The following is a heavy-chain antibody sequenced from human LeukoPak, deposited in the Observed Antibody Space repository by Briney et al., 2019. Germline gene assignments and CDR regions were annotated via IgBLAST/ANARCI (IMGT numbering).Heavy chain of an antibody. Sequence: SVKVSCKASGGTFSSYAISRVRQAPGQGLEWMGGIIPIFGTANYAQKFQGRVTITADESTSTAYMELSSLRSEDTAVYYCTREGAVPYSNYPFYWDQGTLVTVSS. D-gene: IGHD4-11*01. J-gene: IGHJ4*02. V-gene: IGHV1-69*01. CDR3: TREGAVPYSNYPFY. CDR2: IIPIFGTA. CDR1: GGTFSSYA.